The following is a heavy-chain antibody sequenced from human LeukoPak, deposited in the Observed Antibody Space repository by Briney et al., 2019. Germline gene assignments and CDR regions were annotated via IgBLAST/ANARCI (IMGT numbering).Heavy chain of an antibody. Sequence: GGSLRLSCAASGFTFSSYSMNWVRQAPGKGLEWISYIGISSGNTKYADSVKGRFTISGDKAKNSVYLQMNSLRVEDTAVYYCARDTASSGWYWFDPWGQGTLVTVSS. CDR1: GFTFSSYS. J-gene: IGHJ5*02. D-gene: IGHD6-19*01. CDR2: IGISSGNT. CDR3: ARDTASSGWYWFDP. V-gene: IGHV3-48*01.